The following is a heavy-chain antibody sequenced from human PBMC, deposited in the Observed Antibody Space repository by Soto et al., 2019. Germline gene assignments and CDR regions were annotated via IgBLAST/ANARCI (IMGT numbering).Heavy chain of an antibody. Sequence: ASVKVSCKASGYTFTSYGLHWLRQAPGQRLEWMGWINAGNGNTKYSQKFQGRVTITRDTSASRAYMELTSLRSGDTAVYYCARDGAVAGDLNFDYWGQGTLVTVSS. V-gene: IGHV1-3*01. CDR1: GYTFTSYG. D-gene: IGHD6-19*01. CDR3: ARDGAVAGDLNFDY. J-gene: IGHJ4*02. CDR2: INAGNGNT.